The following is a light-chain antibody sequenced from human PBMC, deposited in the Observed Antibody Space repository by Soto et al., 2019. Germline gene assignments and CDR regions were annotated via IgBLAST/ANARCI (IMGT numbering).Light chain of an antibody. Sequence: EIVLTQSPGTLSLSPGERATLSCRASQSVSSSYLAWYQQKPGQAPRLLIYGASSRATGIPDRFSGSGSGTAFTLTISRLEPEDVAVYYCQQYGSSPYTFGQGTKLEIK. CDR1: QSVSSSY. V-gene: IGKV3-20*01. J-gene: IGKJ2*01. CDR3: QQYGSSPYT. CDR2: GAS.